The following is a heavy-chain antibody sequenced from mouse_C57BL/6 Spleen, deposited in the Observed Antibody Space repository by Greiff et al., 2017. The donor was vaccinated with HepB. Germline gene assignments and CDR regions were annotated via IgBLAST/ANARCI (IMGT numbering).Heavy chain of an antibody. J-gene: IGHJ3*01. CDR2: IDPETGGT. Sequence: QVQLKESGAELVRPGASVTLSCKASGYTFTDYEMHWVKQTPVHGLEWIGAIDPETGGTAYNQKFKGKAILTADKSSSTAYMELRSLTSEDSAVYYCTRGGTMVTTEAWFAYWGQGTLVTVSA. V-gene: IGHV1-15*01. CDR3: TRGGTMVTTEAWFAY. CDR1: GYTFTDYE. D-gene: IGHD2-2*01.